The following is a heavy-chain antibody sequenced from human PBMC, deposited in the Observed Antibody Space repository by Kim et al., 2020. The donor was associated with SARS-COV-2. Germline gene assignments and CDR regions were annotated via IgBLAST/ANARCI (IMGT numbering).Heavy chain of an antibody. V-gene: IGHV3-15*01. J-gene: IGHJ4*02. Sequence: GGSLRLSCAASGFTFPNAWMSWVRQAPGKGLEWVGHIKTIADGGTANYGAPVKGRFTISRDDSENTLFLQMNSLKIEDTAMYYCTTGTTGAEDDWGQGTLVTVSS. CDR1: GFTFPNAW. D-gene: IGHD1-1*01. CDR2: IKTIADGGTA. CDR3: TTGTTGAEDD.